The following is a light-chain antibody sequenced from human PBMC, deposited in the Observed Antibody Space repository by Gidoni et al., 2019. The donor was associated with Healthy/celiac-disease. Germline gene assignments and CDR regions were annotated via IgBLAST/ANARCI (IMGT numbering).Light chain of an antibody. Sequence: EIVLTQSPATLSLSPGERATLSCRASQSVISYLAWYQQKPGQAPSLLIYYASNRATGIPARFSGSGSGTDFTLTISSLEPEDFAVYYCQQRSNWPWTFGQGTKVEIK. CDR1: QSVISY. CDR2: YAS. CDR3: QQRSNWPWT. V-gene: IGKV3-11*01. J-gene: IGKJ1*01.